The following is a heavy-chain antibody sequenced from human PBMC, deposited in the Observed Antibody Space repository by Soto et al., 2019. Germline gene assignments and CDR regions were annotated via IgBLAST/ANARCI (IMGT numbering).Heavy chain of an antibody. D-gene: IGHD3-22*01. Sequence: QVQLQESGPGLVKPSETLSLTCTVSGGSVTSSSYYWRWIRQPPGKGLERIGYIYHSVSTNYNPSFTSLVPIPIDKSKKQFSLKLSSVTAADTAVYYFAREGYYDSTGFYYVLPHGFEIWGKGTTVTVSS. V-gene: IGHV4-61*01. CDR3: AREGYYDSTGFYYVLPHGFEI. CDR1: GGSVTSSSYY. J-gene: IGHJ3*02. CDR2: IYHSVST.